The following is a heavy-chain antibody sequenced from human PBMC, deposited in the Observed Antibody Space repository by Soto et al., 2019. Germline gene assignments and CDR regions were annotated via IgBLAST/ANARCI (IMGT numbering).Heavy chain of an antibody. D-gene: IGHD6-19*01. CDR1: GFTFSDYY. V-gene: IGHV3-11*01. CDR3: ARDVAGVRGYYYYGMDV. CDR2: ISSSGSTI. J-gene: IGHJ6*02. Sequence: PGGSLRLSCAASGFTFSDYYMSWIRQAPGKGLEWVSYISSSGSTIYYADAVKGRFTISRDNSKNTLYLQMNSLRAEDTAVYYCARDVAGVRGYYYYGMDVWGQGTTVTVSS.